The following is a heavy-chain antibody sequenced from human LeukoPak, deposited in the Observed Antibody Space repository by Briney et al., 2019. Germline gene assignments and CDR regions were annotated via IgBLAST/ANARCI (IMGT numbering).Heavy chain of an antibody. CDR3: ASGARETGYFDY. Sequence: ASVKVSCKASGYRFTSYGISWVRQAPGQGLEWMGWISAYNGNTNYAQKLQGRVTMTTDTSTSTAYMELRSLRSDDTAVYYCASGARETGYFDYWGQGTLVTVSS. CDR1: GYRFTSYG. J-gene: IGHJ4*02. V-gene: IGHV1-18*01. D-gene: IGHD7-27*01. CDR2: ISAYNGNT.